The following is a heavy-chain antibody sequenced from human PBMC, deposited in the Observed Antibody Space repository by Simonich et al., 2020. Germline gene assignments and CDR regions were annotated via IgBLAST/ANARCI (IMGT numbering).Heavy chain of an antibody. D-gene: IGHD6-13*01. J-gene: IGHJ6*02. CDR3: ARVGYSNYYYYGMDV. CDR1: GYSISSGYY. CDR2: IYHSGST. Sequence: QVQLQESGPGLVKPSETLSLTCAVSGYSISSGYYWGWIRQPPGKGLEWIGGIYHSGSTNYNPSLKRRVTISVDTSKNQFSLKLSSVTAADTAVYYCARVGYSNYYYYGMDVWGQGTTVTVSS. V-gene: IGHV4-38-2*01.